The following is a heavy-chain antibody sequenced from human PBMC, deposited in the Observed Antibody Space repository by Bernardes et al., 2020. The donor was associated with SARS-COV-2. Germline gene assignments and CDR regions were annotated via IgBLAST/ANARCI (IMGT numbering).Heavy chain of an antibody. Sequence: GGSLRLSCTASGFTFNKYAMSWVRQAPGKGLEWVSGISGGGGSTYYTDSVKGRFTISRDNSKNTLYLQMNSRIAEDTAIYYCAKYISPGITDTFDYWGQGTLVTVSS. J-gene: IGHJ4*02. CDR2: ISGGGGST. CDR1: GFTFNKYA. V-gene: IGHV3-23*01. D-gene: IGHD1-20*01. CDR3: AKYISPGITDTFDY.